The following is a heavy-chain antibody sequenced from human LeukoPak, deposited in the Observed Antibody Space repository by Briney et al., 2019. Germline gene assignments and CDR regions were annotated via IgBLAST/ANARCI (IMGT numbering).Heavy chain of an antibody. CDR1: GGSIGRSGHY. CDR2: IYRNGNT. Sequence: PSETLSLTCTVSGGSIGRSGHYWGWIRQPPGKGLDWVGIIYRNGNTYYNPSLKSRVTLSVDTSKNQFFRELSSVTAADTAVFYCVSEGETWGPPDDWGQGTLVTVAS. D-gene: IGHD7-27*01. CDR3: VSEGETWGPPDD. V-gene: IGHV4-39*01. J-gene: IGHJ4*02.